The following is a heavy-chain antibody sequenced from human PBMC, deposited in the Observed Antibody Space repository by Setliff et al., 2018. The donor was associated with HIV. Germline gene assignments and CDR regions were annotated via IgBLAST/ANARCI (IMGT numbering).Heavy chain of an antibody. CDR2: IIPIFGTA. J-gene: IGHJ5*02. CDR3: ARLGAGGRGWYSGWFDP. Sequence: SVKVSCKASGGTFSSYAISWVRQAPGQGLEWMGGIIPIFGTANYAQKFQGRVTITADESTSTAYMELSSLRSEDTAVYYCARLGAGGRGWYSGWFDPWGQGTLVTVSS. D-gene: IGHD6-19*01. CDR1: GGTFSSYA. V-gene: IGHV1-69*13.